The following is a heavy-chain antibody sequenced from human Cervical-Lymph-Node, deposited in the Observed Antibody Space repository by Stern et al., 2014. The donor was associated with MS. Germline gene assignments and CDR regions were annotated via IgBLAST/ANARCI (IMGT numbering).Heavy chain of an antibody. Sequence: MQLVESGPGLVKPSQTLSLTCTVSGGSISSDYWSWIRQPPGKGLEWIGYIHYTWSTNYNPSLKSRVTISVDRSKNQFSLKLSSVTAADTAVYYCARVEDCGGDCYPPRSFDYWGQGTLVTVSS. CDR3: ARVEDCGGDCYPPRSFDY. V-gene: IGHV4-59*01. CDR2: IHYTWST. D-gene: IGHD2-21*02. CDR1: GGSISSDY. J-gene: IGHJ4*02.